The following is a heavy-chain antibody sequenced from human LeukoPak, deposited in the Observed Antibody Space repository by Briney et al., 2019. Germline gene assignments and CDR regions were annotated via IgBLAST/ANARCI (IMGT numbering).Heavy chain of an antibody. CDR3: ARVGYCSSTSCLPSFDP. CDR2: ISAYNGNT. J-gene: IGHJ5*02. V-gene: IGHV1-18*01. CDR1: GYTFTSYG. Sequence: ASVKVSRKASGYTFTSYGISWVRQAPGQGLEWMGWISAYNGNTNCAQKLQGRVTMTTDTSTSTAYMEPRSLRSDDTAVYYCARVGYCSSTSCLPSFDPWGQGTLVTVSS. D-gene: IGHD2-2*01.